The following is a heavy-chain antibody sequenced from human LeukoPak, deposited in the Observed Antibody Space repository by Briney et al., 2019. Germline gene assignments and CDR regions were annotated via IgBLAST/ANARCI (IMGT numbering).Heavy chain of an antibody. CDR2: IYHSGST. D-gene: IGHD2-15*01. CDR1: GYSISSGYY. J-gene: IGHJ3*02. Sequence: SETLSLTCTVSGYSISSGYYWGWIRQPPGKGLEWIGSIYHSGSTYYNPSLKSRVTISVDTSKNQFSLKLSSVTAADTTVYYCAIGRIYCSGGSCYSDAFDTWGQGTMVTVSS. V-gene: IGHV4-38-2*02. CDR3: AIGRIYCSGGSCYSDAFDT.